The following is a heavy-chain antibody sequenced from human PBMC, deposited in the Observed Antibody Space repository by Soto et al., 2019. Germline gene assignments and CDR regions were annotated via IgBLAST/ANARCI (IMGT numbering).Heavy chain of an antibody. CDR3: AKRLKPCIEEYYFYY. Sequence: EVQLLESGGGLVQPGGYLRLSCAASGFTFSSYAMSWVRQAPGKGLEWVSAISGSGGSTYYADSVKGRFTISRDNSKNTLYLQMNSLRSEDTAVYYCAKRLKPCIEEYYFYYWGQGSLVTVSS. D-gene: IGHD3-10*01. CDR1: GFTFSSYA. V-gene: IGHV3-23*01. J-gene: IGHJ4*02. CDR2: ISGSGGST.